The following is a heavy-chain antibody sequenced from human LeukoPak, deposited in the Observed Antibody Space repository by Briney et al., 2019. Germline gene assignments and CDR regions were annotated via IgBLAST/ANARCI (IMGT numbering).Heavy chain of an antibody. D-gene: IGHD2-2*01. CDR1: GGSISSYY. Sequence: PSETLSLTCTVSGGSISSYYWSWIRQPPGKGLEWIGYIYYSGSTNYNPSLKSRVTISVDTSKNQFSLKLSSVTAADTAVYYCARVRSSSSWSLVDYWGQGTLVTVSS. V-gene: IGHV4-59*01. CDR3: ARVRSSSSWSLVDY. J-gene: IGHJ4*02. CDR2: IYYSGST.